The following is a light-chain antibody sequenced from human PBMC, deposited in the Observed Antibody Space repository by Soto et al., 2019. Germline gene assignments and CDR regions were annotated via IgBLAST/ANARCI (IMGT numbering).Light chain of an antibody. V-gene: IGKV1-5*01. CDR3: QQYNSYSFT. J-gene: IGKJ4*01. Sequence: DIQMTQSPSTLSASVGDRVTITCRASQGISRWLAWYQQKPGKAPKLLIYDASSLESGVPSRFSGSGSGTEFTLTISSLQPDDFATYYCQQYNSYSFTFGGGTEVEIK. CDR2: DAS. CDR1: QGISRW.